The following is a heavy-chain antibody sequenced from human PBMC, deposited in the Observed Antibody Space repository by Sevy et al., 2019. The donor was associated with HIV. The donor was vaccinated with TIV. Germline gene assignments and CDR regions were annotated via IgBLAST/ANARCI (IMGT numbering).Heavy chain of an antibody. J-gene: IGHJ3*02. V-gene: IGHV1-18*01. Sequence: ASVKVSCKASGYTFTSYGISWVRQAPGQGLEWMGWISAYNGNTNYAQKLQGRVTMTTDTSTSTAYMELRSLGSDDTAVYYCARDGEFKYCSGGSCYPYDAFDIWGQGTMVTVSS. D-gene: IGHD2-15*01. CDR2: ISAYNGNT. CDR3: ARDGEFKYCSGGSCYPYDAFDI. CDR1: GYTFTSYG.